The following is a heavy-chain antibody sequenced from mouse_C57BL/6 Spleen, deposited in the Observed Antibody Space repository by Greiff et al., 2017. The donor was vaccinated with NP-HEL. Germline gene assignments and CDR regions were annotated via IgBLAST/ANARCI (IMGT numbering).Heavy chain of an antibody. Sequence: VQLQQSGAELVKPGASVKLSCTASGFNIKDYYMHWVKQRTEQGLEWIGRIDPEDGETKYATKFQGKATITADTSSNTAYLQLSSLTSEDTAVYYCATTVVARGYFDVWGTGTTVTVSS. D-gene: IGHD1-1*01. V-gene: IGHV14-2*01. CDR1: GFNIKDYY. CDR3: ATTVVARGYFDV. J-gene: IGHJ1*03. CDR2: IDPEDGET.